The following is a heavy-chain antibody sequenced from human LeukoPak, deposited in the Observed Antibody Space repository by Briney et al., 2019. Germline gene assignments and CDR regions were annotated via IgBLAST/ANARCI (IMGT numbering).Heavy chain of an antibody. V-gene: IGHV3-21*01. CDR3: ARESGSTGASGWLDP. D-gene: IGHD2-2*01. Sequence: GGSLRLSCAASGFTFSSYSMNWVRQAPGKGLEWVSSISSSSSYIYYADSVKGRFTISRDNAKNSLYLQMNSLRAEDTAVYYCARESGSTGASGWLDPWGQGTLVTVSS. CDR1: GFTFSSYS. J-gene: IGHJ5*02. CDR2: ISSSSSYI.